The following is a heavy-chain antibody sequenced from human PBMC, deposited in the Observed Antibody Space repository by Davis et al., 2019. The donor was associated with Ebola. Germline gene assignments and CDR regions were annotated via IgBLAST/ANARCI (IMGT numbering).Heavy chain of an antibody. CDR2: ANSDGSTT. D-gene: IGHD2-15*01. Sequence: PGGSLRLSCAASGFTFINYWMHWVRQAPGKGLEWVSRANSDGSTTGYGDSVKGRFTISRDNAKNTLYLQMNSLRAEDTAVYYCARDPPYCSGGSCYALQNYWGQGTLVTVSS. V-gene: IGHV3-74*01. J-gene: IGHJ4*02. CDR1: GFTFINYW. CDR3: ARDPPYCSGGSCYALQNY.